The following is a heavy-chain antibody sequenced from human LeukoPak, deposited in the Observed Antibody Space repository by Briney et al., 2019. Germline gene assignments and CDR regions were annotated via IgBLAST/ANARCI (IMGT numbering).Heavy chain of an antibody. Sequence: SETLSLTCAVSGGSITHFYWSWIRQPPGKGLEWIGYIYYSGTTNYNPSLKSRVTISVDTSKNQFSLKLSSVTAADTAVYYCARGVYIAAAQYGYWGQGTLVTVSS. J-gene: IGHJ4*02. V-gene: IGHV4-59*01. CDR1: GGSITHFY. D-gene: IGHD6-13*01. CDR2: IYYSGTT. CDR3: ARGVYIAAAQYGY.